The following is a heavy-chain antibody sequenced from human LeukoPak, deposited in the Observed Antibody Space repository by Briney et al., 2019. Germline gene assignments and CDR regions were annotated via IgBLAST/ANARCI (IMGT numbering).Heavy chain of an antibody. CDR3: ARARYCSSTSCYTPWFDP. V-gene: IGHV1-46*01. Sequence: ASVKVSCKASGYTFTSYYMHCVRQAPGQGLEWMGIINPSGGSTSYAQKFQGRVTMTRNMSTSTVYMELSSLRSEDTAVYYCARARYCSSTSCYTPWFDPWGQGTLVTVSS. J-gene: IGHJ5*02. CDR1: GYTFTSYY. CDR2: INPSGGST. D-gene: IGHD2-2*02.